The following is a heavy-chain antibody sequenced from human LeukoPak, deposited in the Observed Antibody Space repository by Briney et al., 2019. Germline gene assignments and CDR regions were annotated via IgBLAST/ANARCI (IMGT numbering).Heavy chain of an antibody. V-gene: IGHV4-34*01. D-gene: IGHD2-21*01. CDR1: GGSFSGYC. Sequence: PSETLSLTCAVYGGSFSGYCWSWIRQPPGKGLEWIGEINHSGSTNYNPSLKSRVTISVDTSKNQFSLKLSSVTAADTAVYYCARRILWWPGGYSDYWGQGTLVTASS. CDR2: INHSGST. CDR3: ARRILWWPGGYSDY. J-gene: IGHJ4*02.